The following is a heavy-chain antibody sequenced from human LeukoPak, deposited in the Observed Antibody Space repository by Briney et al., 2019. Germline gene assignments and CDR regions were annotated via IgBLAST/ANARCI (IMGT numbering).Heavy chain of an antibody. CDR2: MNPNSGNT. D-gene: IGHD3-22*01. V-gene: IGHV1-8*01. CDR3: AKDDYYDSSGYIDY. CDR1: GYTFTSYD. J-gene: IGHJ4*02. Sequence: ASVNVSCKASGYTFTSYDINWVRQATGQGLEWMGWMNPNSGNTGYAQKFQGRVTITRNTSISTAYMELSSLRSEDTAVYYCAKDDYYDSSGYIDYWGQGTLVTVSS.